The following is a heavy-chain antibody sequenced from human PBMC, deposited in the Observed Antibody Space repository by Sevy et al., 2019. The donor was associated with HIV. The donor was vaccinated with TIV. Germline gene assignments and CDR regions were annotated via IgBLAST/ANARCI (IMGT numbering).Heavy chain of an antibody. CDR2: ISGSGGST. CDR1: GFTFSSYA. CDR3: AKADGSSTSCPYYYYYYGMDV. D-gene: IGHD2-2*01. V-gene: IGHV3-23*01. Sequence: GGSPRLSCAASGFTFSSYAMSWVRQAPGKGLEWVSAISGSGGSTYYADSVKGRFTISRDNSKNTLYLQMNSLRAEDTAVYYCAKADGSSTSCPYYYYYYGMDVWGQGTTVTVSS. J-gene: IGHJ6*02.